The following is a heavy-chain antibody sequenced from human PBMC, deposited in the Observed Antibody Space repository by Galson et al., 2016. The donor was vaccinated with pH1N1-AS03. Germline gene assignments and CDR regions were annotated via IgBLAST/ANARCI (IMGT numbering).Heavy chain of an antibody. D-gene: IGHD4-23*01. CDR2: ISAYNGNT. CDR1: GYTFTNYG. Sequence: SVKVSCKASGYTFTNYGISWVRQAPGQGLEWMGWISAYNGNTNYAQKLQGRVTLTTDTSTSTAYMELRSLRSADTAVYYCAGGWPDSGGDSFLGWDHWGQGSLVTVSS. V-gene: IGHV1-18*01. J-gene: IGHJ4*02. CDR3: AGGWPDSGGDSFLGWDH.